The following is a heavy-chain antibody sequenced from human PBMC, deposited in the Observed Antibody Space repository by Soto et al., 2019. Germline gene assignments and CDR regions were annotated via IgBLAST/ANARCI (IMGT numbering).Heavy chain of an antibody. CDR3: AHSWGQLWGSYRSGPFDY. J-gene: IGHJ4*02. Sequence: SGPTPVKPTQTLTLTCTFSGFSLSTSGVGVGWIRQPPGKALEWLALIYWDDDKRYSPSLKSRLTITKDTSKNQVVLTMTNMDPVDTATYYCAHSWGQLWGSYRSGPFDYWGQGTLVTVSS. CDR2: IYWDDDK. V-gene: IGHV2-5*02. D-gene: IGHD3-16*02. CDR1: GFSLSTSGVG.